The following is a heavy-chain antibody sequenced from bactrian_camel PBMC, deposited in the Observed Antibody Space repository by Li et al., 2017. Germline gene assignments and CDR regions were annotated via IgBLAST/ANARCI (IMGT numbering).Heavy chain of an antibody. J-gene: IGHJ4*01. CDR2: IDSERSNT. Sequence: HVQLVESGGGLVQPGGSLRLSCAASGFLFSNYYMIWVRQAPGKGLEWVSSIDSERSNTYYADFVKGRFTISRDNAKNTVYLQMHSLKSEDTALYYCATALAGWGQGTQVTVS. CDR1: GFLFSNYY. V-gene: IGHV3-2*01. CDR3: ATALAG.